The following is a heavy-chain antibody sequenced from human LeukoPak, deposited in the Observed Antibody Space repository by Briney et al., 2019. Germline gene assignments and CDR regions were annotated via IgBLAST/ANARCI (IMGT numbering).Heavy chain of an antibody. V-gene: IGHV3-30*18. CDR3: AKDYCSSTSCYVAGITVAGSIDY. CDR1: GFTFSSYG. D-gene: IGHD2-2*01. Sequence: GGSLRLSCAASGFTFSSYGMHWVRQAPGKGLEWVAVISYDGSNKYYADSVKGRFTISRDNSKNTLYLQMDSLRAEDTAVYYCAKDYCSSTSCYVAGITVAGSIDYWGQGTLVTVSS. J-gene: IGHJ4*02. CDR2: ISYDGSNK.